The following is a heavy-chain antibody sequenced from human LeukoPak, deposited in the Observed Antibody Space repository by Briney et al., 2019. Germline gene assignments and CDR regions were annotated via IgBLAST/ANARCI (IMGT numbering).Heavy chain of an antibody. CDR1: GFTFSSYW. V-gene: IGHV3-7*01. CDR3: ARDKRYSSSYGVGY. D-gene: IGHD6-13*01. Sequence: PGGSLRLSCAASGFTFSSYWMSWVRQAPGKGLEWVANIKQDGSEKYYVDSVKGRFTISRDNAKNSLYLQMNSLRAEDTAVYYCARDKRYSSSYGVGYWGQGTLVTVSS. J-gene: IGHJ4*02. CDR2: IKQDGSEK.